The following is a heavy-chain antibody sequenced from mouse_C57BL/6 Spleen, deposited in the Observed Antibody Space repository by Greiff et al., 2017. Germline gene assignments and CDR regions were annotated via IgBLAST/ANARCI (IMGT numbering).Heavy chain of an antibody. V-gene: IGHV5-9-1*02. D-gene: IGHD2-1*01. CDR2: ISSGGDYI. Sequence: EVKVEESGEGLVKPGGSLKLSCAASGFTFSSYAMSWVRQTPEKRLEWVAYISSGGDYIYYADTVKGRFTISRDNARNTLYLQMSSLKSEDTAMYYCTREDGNYYFDYWGQGTTLTVSS. CDR1: GFTFSSYA. J-gene: IGHJ2*01. CDR3: TREDGNYYFDY.